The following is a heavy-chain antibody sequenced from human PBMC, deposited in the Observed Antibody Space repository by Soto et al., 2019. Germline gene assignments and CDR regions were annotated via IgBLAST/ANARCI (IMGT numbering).Heavy chain of an antibody. D-gene: IGHD3-10*01. CDR3: ARGVPGRGVLIRY. Sequence: QVQLVQSGAEVKKPGSSVKVSCKASGGTFSSYTISWVRQAPGQGLEWMGRIIPILGIANYAQKFQGRVTITADKSTSTAYMELSSMRSEDTAVYYCARGVPGRGVLIRYWGQGTLVTVSS. J-gene: IGHJ4*02. CDR1: GGTFSSYT. CDR2: IIPILGIA. V-gene: IGHV1-69*02.